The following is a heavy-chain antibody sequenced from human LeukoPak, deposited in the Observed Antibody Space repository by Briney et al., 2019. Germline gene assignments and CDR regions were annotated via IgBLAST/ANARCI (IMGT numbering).Heavy chain of an antibody. D-gene: IGHD6-6*01. Sequence: SETLSLTCTVSGGSISSGGYYWSWIRQPPGKGLEWIGYIYYSGSTNYNPSLKSRVTISVDTSKNQFSLKLSSVTAADTAVYYCARDLGEYSSSNWFDPWGQGTLATVSS. V-gene: IGHV4-61*08. CDR1: GGSISSGGYY. CDR3: ARDLGEYSSSNWFDP. J-gene: IGHJ5*02. CDR2: IYYSGST.